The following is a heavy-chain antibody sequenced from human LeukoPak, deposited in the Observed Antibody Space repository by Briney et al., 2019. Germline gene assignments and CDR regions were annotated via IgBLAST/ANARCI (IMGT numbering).Heavy chain of an antibody. CDR2: IYYSGST. D-gene: IGHD3-22*01. CDR1: GGSISSSSHY. V-gene: IGHV4-39*01. J-gene: IGHJ4*02. Sequence: SETLSLTCTVSGGSISSSSHYWGWIRQPPGKGLEWIVSIYYSGSTYYNPSLKSRVTISVDTSKNQFSLKLSSVTAADTAVYYCARPPPNYYDSSGSPQYFDYWGQGTLVTVSS. CDR3: ARPPPNYYDSSGSPQYFDY.